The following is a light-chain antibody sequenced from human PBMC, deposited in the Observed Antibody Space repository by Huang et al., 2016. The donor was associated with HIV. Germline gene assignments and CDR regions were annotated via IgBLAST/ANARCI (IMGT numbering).Light chain of an antibody. CDR3: QQTFIAPRT. CDR1: QTISRY. Sequence: DIQMTQSPSSLSASVGDRVTITCRASQTISRYLNWYQQKPGKAPKLLIYTASNLQSAVPSRFSCSGSETNFTLTISSLQSEDFATYYCQQTFIAPRTFGRGTKLEVK. V-gene: IGKV1-39*01. CDR2: TAS. J-gene: IGKJ1*01.